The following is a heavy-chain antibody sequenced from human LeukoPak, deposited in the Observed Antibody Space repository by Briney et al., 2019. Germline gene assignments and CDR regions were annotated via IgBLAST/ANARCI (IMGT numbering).Heavy chain of an antibody. J-gene: IGHJ4*02. V-gene: IGHV4-34*01. D-gene: IGHD3-22*01. CDR2: INHSGST. Sequence: SETLSLTCAVYGGSFSGYYWSWIRQPPGKGLEWIGEINHSGSTNYNPSLKSRVTISVDTSKNQFSLKLSSVTAADTAVYYCARRKYYYDSSGYYRHGIFDYWGQGTLVTVSS. CDR3: ARRKYYYDSSGYYRHGIFDY. CDR1: GGSFSGYY.